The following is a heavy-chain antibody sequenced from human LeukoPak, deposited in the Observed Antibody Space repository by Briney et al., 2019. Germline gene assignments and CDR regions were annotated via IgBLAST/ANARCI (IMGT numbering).Heavy chain of an antibody. CDR2: INHSGST. V-gene: IGHV4-34*01. Sequence: KPSETLSLTCAVYGGSFSGYYWSWIRQPPGKGLEWIGEINHSGSTNYNPSPKSRVTISVDTSKNQFSLKLSSVTAADTAVYYCARESIGCSSTSCSRPPFDYWGQGTLVAVSS. J-gene: IGHJ4*02. D-gene: IGHD2-2*01. CDR1: GGSFSGYY. CDR3: ARESIGCSSTSCSRPPFDY.